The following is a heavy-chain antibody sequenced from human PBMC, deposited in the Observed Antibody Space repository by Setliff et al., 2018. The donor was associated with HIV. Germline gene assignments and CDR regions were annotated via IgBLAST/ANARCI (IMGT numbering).Heavy chain of an antibody. CDR1: GGSFSGYY. Sequence: SETLSLTCAVYGGSFSGYYWSWIRQPPGKGLEWIGEINHSGSTNYNPSLKSRVTILVDTSKNQLSLKLSSVTAADTAVYYCASLITYYDFWSGYYSPIGFDYWGQGTLVTVSS. D-gene: IGHD3-3*01. CDR2: INHSGST. CDR3: ASLITYYDFWSGYYSPIGFDY. J-gene: IGHJ4*02. V-gene: IGHV4-34*01.